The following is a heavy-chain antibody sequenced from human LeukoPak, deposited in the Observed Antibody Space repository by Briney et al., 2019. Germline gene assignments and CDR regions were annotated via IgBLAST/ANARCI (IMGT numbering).Heavy chain of an antibody. CDR2: IWYDGSNK. J-gene: IGHJ4*02. V-gene: IGHV3-33*01. D-gene: IGHD6-19*01. CDR1: GFIFSSYG. CDR3: ARDELAVAKKGFLDS. Sequence: PGRSLRLSCAASGFIFSSYGMHWVRQAPGKGLEWVAVIWYDGSNKYYADSVKGRFTISRDNSKNTLYLQVYSLRAEDTAVYYCARDELAVAKKGFLDSWGQGTLVTVSS.